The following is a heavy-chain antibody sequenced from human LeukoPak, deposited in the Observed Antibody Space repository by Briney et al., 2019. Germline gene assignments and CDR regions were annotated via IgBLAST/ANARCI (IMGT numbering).Heavy chain of an antibody. V-gene: IGHV3-30*04. CDR1: GFTFSSYA. CDR3: AKGSGLRRGYFDY. J-gene: IGHJ4*02. CDR2: ISYDGSNK. Sequence: PGRSLRLSCAASGFTFSSYAMHWVRQAPGKGLEWVAVISYDGSNKYYADSVKGRFTISRDNSKNTLYLQMNSLRAEDTAVYYCAKGSGLRRGYFDYWGQGTLVTVSS. D-gene: IGHD3-22*01.